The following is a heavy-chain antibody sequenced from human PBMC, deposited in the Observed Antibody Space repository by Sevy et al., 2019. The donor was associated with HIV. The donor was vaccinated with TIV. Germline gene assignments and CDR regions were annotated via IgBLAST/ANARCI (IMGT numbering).Heavy chain of an antibody. CDR1: GGTFSSYG. CDR3: AKGRDDIVAVPAVRLYYQNGMDV. J-gene: IGHJ6*02. CDR2: IIPILGTV. V-gene: IGHV1-69*13. D-gene: IGHD2-2*01. Sequence: ASVKVSCKASGGTFSSYGISWVRQAPGQGLEWMGGIIPILGTVNYAQKFQGRVTITADESTKTAYMELSSLRSDDTAVYYCAKGRDDIVAVPAVRLYYQNGMDVWGQGTTVTVSS.